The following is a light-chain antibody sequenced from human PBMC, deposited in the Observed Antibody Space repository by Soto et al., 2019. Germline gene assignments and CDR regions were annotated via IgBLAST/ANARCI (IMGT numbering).Light chain of an antibody. CDR1: SSDVGNYNL. V-gene: IGLV2-14*02. CDR2: EDT. CDR3: DSYTSSRAYV. Sequence: QSALTQPASVSGSAGQSITISCTGTSSDVGNYNLVSWYLHHPGKAPKLLIYEDTKRPSGVSNRFSGSKSGNTASLTISGLQAEDEADYYCDSYTSSRAYVFGIGTKVTVL. J-gene: IGLJ1*01.